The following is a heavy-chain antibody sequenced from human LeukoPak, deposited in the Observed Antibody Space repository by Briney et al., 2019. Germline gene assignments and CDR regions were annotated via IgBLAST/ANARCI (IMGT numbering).Heavy chain of an antibody. CDR2: IYHSGST. Sequence: PSETLSLTCAVSGGSISSSNWWSWVRQPPGKGLEWIGEIYHSGSTNYNPSLKSRVTISVDKSKNQFSLKLSSVTAADTAVYYCAREVGVHYDFWRVVPSAGDAFDIWGQGTMVTVSS. J-gene: IGHJ3*02. V-gene: IGHV4-4*02. CDR1: GGSISSSNW. D-gene: IGHD3-3*01. CDR3: AREVGVHYDFWRVVPSAGDAFDI.